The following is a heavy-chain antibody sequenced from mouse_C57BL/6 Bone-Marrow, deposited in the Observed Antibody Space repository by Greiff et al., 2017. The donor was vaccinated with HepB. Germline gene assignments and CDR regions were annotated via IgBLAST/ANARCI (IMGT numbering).Heavy chain of an antibody. Sequence: QVQLQQPGAELVKPGASVKMSCKASGYTFTSYWITWVKQRPGQGLEWIGDIYPGSGSTNYNEKFKSKATLTVYTSSSTAYMQLSSLTSEDSAVYYCARLCNYGYFDVWGTGTTVTVSS. CDR1: GYTFTSYW. CDR3: ARLCNYGYFDV. V-gene: IGHV1-55*01. J-gene: IGHJ1*03. CDR2: IYPGSGST.